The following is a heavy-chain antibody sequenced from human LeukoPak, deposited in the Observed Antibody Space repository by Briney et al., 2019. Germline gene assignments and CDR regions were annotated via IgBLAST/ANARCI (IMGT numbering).Heavy chain of an antibody. Sequence: ASVKVSCKASGYTFTSYYMHWVRQAPGQGLEWMGIINPSGGSTSYAQKFQGRVTMTRDTATSTVYMELSRLRSEDTAVYDCARAGWSYPGGYFYLRGPGTLVTLSS. V-gene: IGHV1-46*01. CDR2: INPSGGST. CDR1: GYTFTSYY. D-gene: IGHD1-26*01. J-gene: IGHJ4*02. CDR3: ARAGWSYPGGYFYL.